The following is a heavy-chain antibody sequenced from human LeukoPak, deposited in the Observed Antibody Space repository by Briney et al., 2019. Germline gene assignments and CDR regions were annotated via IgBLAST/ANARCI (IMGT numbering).Heavy chain of an antibody. CDR1: GYTFTSYY. D-gene: IGHD5-12*01. CDR3: ASDYGGYSYFDY. CDR2: INPSGGST. Sequence: ASVKVSCKASGYTFTSYYMHWVRQAPGQGLKWMGIINPSGGSTSYAQKFQGRVTMTRDMSTSTVYMELSSLRSEDTAVYYCASDYGGYSYFDYWGQGTLVTVSS. V-gene: IGHV1-46*01. J-gene: IGHJ4*02.